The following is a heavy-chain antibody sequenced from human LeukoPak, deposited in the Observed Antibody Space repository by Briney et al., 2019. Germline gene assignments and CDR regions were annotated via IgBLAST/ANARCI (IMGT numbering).Heavy chain of an antibody. CDR1: GFTFSDYY. CDR2: ISSSGSTI. D-gene: IGHD3-10*01. J-gene: IGHJ4*02. CDR3: TRTWGFGELLCR. V-gene: IGHV3-11*01. Sequence: GGSLRLSCAASGFTFSDYYMSWIRQAPGKGLEWVSYISSSGSTIYYADSVKGRFTTSRDNAKNSLYLQMNSLRAEDTAVYYCTRTWGFGELLCRWGQGTLVTVSS.